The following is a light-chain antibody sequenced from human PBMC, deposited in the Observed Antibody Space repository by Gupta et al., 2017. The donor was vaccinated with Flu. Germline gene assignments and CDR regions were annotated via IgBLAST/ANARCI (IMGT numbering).Light chain of an antibody. CDR2: GDS. CDR1: NIGSKT. V-gene: IGLV3-21*02. CDR3: QASESGREPWL. Sequence: SYVLTQPPSVSVAPGQTARITCGGNNIGSKTVFWYQQKPGQAPLLVVYGDSDRPSGIPKPVSCSNASNKTTPKISSGEAEDEDDDYWQASESGREPWLFGGGTRLTVL. J-gene: IGLJ3*02.